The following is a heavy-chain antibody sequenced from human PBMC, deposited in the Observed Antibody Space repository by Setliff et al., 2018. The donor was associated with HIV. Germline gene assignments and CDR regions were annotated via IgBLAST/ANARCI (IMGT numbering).Heavy chain of an antibody. CDR1: GDPIGTGTHY. CDR2: LYGHSST. D-gene: IGHD3-10*01. V-gene: IGHV4-39*01. J-gene: IGHJ4*02. CDR3: SRLYGSGHYFAFDF. Sequence: PSETLSLTCNVSGDPIGTGTHYWAWIRQPPGKGLEWIGSLYGHSSTYYTKSLRGRVTISADTSKNQFSLRLSSVTALDTAVYYCSRLYGSGHYFAFDFWGQGALVTVSS.